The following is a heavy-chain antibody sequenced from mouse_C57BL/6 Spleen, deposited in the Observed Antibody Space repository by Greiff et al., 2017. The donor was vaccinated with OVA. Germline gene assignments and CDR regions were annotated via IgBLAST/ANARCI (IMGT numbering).Heavy chain of an antibody. CDR1: GYTFTSYW. Sequence: QVQLKQPGTELVKPGASVKLSCKASGYTFTSYWMHWVKQRPGQGLEWIGHINPSNGGTNYTEKFKSKATLPVDKSYSTSYMQLSSLTSEDSAVYYYARNYYGSSDYWGQGTTLTVSS. D-gene: IGHD1-1*01. CDR2: INPSNGGT. CDR3: ARNYYGSSDY. V-gene: IGHV1-53*01. J-gene: IGHJ2*01.